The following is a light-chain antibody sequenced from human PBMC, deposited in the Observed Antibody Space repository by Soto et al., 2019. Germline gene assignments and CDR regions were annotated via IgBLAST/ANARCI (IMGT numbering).Light chain of an antibody. J-gene: IGKJ1*01. V-gene: IGKV1-39*01. CDR2: AAS. CDR1: RSISNH. Sequence: DIQMTQSPSSPSASVEDRVIITCRASRSISNHSNWYQQKPGKAPKLLIFAASSLQSGVPSRFSGSRSGPDFTLTISSLQPEDFATYYCQQSYSSPPTFGQGTKVDIK. CDR3: QQSYSSPPT.